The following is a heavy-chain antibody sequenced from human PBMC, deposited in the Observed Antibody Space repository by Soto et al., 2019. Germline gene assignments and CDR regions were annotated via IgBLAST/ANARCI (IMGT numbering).Heavy chain of an antibody. CDR1: DFDFSSYG. D-gene: IGHD3-10*01. Sequence: GGSLRLSCAASDFDFSSYGIHWVRQAPGKGLEWVAASSYDGRETFYADSAKGRFTVSKEMSKDTAFLQMNALRHEDTAVYFCARDSGWPILNFDNWGQGTPVTVS. V-gene: IGHV3-30*03. J-gene: IGHJ4*02. CDR2: SSYDGRET. CDR3: ARDSGWPILNFDN.